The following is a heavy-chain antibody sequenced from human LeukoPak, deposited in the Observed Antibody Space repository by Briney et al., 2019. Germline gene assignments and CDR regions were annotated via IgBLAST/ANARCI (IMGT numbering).Heavy chain of an antibody. CDR3: AVAGRTEFWFDP. D-gene: IGHD6-13*01. CDR1: GFTFSSYA. Sequence: GGSLRLSCAASGFTFSSYAMSWVRQAPGKGLEWVSSISGGGGTTYYADSVKGRFTISRDNSKNSLYLQMNSLRAEDTAVYNWAVAGRTEFWFDPWGQGTLVTVSS. J-gene: IGHJ5*02. CDR2: ISGGGGTT. V-gene: IGHV3-23*01.